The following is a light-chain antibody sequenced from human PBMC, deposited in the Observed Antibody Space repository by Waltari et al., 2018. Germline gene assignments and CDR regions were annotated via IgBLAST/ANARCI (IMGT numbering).Light chain of an antibody. CDR1: QSFPFNANNKNY. CDR3: QQYLDTPS. CDR2: WAS. V-gene: IGKV4-1*01. J-gene: IGKJ3*01. Sequence: DIVMTQSPDSLAVSLGARAPITCQSGQSFPFNANNKNYLAWFQQKPGQPPKRLIYWASTRESGVPDRFSGSGSGTDFTLTISSLQPADVAVYYCQQYLDTPSFGPGTRVEIK.